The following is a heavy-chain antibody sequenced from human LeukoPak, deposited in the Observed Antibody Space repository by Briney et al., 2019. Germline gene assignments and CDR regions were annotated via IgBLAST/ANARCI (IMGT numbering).Heavy chain of an antibody. CDR2: IRYDGSNK. J-gene: IGHJ3*02. Sequence: GGSLRLSCAASGFTFSNFGMNWVRQAPGKGLEWVAFIRYDGSNKYYADSVKGRFTISRDNSKNTLYLQMNSLRAEDTAVYYCAKALEGEGYTFDIWGQGTMVTVSS. CDR1: GFTFSNFG. V-gene: IGHV3-30*02. CDR3: AKALEGEGYTFDI. D-gene: IGHD3-16*01.